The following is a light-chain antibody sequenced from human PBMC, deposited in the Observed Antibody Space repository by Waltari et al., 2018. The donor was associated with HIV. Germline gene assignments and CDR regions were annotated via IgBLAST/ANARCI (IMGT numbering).Light chain of an antibody. CDR3: AAWDDSLMGV. CDR1: SSNIGSNT. J-gene: IGLJ3*02. Sequence: TISCSGSSSNIGSNTINWYQQLPGTSPKLLIYYNNQRPSGVPDRFSGSKSGTSASLAISGLQSEDEADYYCAAWDDSLMGVFGGGTRLTVL. CDR2: YNN. V-gene: IGLV1-44*01.